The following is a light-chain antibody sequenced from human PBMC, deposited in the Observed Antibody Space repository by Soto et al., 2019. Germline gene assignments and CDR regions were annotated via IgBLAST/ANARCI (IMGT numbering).Light chain of an antibody. CDR2: EVE. J-gene: IGLJ2*01. Sequence: QSALTQPASVSASPGQSITISCTGTSTGIGDYNYVSWYQQRPGEAPKLILYEVENRPSGISDRFSGAKSGNTASLTISGLRTEDEADYYCSSYTSTVTLVVFGGGTKLTVL. CDR1: STGIGDYNY. CDR3: SSYTSTVTLVV. V-gene: IGLV2-14*03.